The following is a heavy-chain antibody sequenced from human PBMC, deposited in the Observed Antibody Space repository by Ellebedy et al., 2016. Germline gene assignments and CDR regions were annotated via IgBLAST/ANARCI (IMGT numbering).Heavy chain of an antibody. Sequence: SETLSLTXTVSGGSISSSSYYWGWIRQPPGKGLEWIGSIYYSGSTYYNPSLKSRVTISVDTSKNQFSLKLSSVTAADTAVYYCARVGLQWLAGRYGMDVWGQGTTVTVSS. V-gene: IGHV4-39*07. CDR1: GGSISSSSYY. J-gene: IGHJ6*02. D-gene: IGHD6-19*01. CDR2: IYYSGST. CDR3: ARVGLQWLAGRYGMDV.